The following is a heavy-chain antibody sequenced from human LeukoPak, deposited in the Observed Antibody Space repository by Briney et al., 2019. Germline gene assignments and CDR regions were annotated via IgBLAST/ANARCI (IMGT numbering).Heavy chain of an antibody. CDR2: IIPIFGTA. V-gene: IGHV1-69*05. Sequence: SVKVSCKASGGTFSSYAISWVRQAPGQGLEWMGGIIPIFGTANYAQKFQGRVTMTRGTSTSTVYMELSSLRSEDTAVYYCARDHGTEDAFDIWGQGTMVTVSS. CDR3: ARDHGTEDAFDI. J-gene: IGHJ3*02. CDR1: GGTFSSYA.